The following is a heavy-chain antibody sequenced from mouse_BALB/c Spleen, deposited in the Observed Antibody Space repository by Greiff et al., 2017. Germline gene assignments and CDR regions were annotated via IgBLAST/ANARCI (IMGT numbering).Heavy chain of an antibody. Sequence: VNLEESGPGLVAPSQSLSITCTVSGFSLTGYGVNWVRQPPGKGLEWLGMIWGDGSTDYNSALKSRLSISKDNSKSQVFLKMNSRQTADTARYYCARAGRSYRYFDVWGAGTTVTVSS. J-gene: IGHJ1*01. CDR2: IWGDGST. V-gene: IGHV2-6-7*01. CDR1: GFSLTGYG. D-gene: IGHD1-1*01. CDR3: ARAGRSYRYFDV.